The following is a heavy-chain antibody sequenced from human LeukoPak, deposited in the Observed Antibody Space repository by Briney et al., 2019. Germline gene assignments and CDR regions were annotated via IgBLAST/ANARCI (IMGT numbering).Heavy chain of an antibody. D-gene: IGHD6-6*01. CDR2: ISSSSSTI. Sequence: PGGSLRLSCATSGFTFSSYSMNWVRQAPGKGLEWVSYISSSSSTIYYADSVKGRFTISRDNAKNSLYLQMNSLRAEDTAVYYCARVPGYSSSSGGWGQGTLVTVSS. CDR1: GFTFSSYS. V-gene: IGHV3-48*01. CDR3: ARVPGYSSSSGG. J-gene: IGHJ4*02.